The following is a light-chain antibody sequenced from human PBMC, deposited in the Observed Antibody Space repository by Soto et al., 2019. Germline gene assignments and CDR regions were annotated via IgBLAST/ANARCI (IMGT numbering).Light chain of an antibody. V-gene: IGKV3-11*01. CDR2: DAS. Sequence: EIVLTQSPATLSLSPGERATLSCRASQSVGTYLAWYQQKPGQAPRLLIYDASNRATGISARFSGSGSGTDFTLTISSLEPEDFAVYYCKQRSHWPPVTFGGGTKVEIK. CDR1: QSVGTY. CDR3: KQRSHWPPVT. J-gene: IGKJ4*01.